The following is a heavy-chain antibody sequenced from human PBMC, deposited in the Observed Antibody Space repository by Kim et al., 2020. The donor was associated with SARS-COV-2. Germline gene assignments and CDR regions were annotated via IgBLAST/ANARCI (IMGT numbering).Heavy chain of an antibody. D-gene: IGHD3-22*01. CDR3: AREDELPVVVFPTVAFDI. CDR1: GFTFSSYS. Sequence: GGSLRLSCAASGFTFSSYSMNWVRQAPGKGLEWVSYISSSSSTIYYADSVKGRFTISRDNAKNSLYLQMNSLRDEDTAVYYCAREDELPVVVFPTVAFDIWGQGTMVTVSS. V-gene: IGHV3-48*02. CDR2: ISSSSSTI. J-gene: IGHJ3*02.